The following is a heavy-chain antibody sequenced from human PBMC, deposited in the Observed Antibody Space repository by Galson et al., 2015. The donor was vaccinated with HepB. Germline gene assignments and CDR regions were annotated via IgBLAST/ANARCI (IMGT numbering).Heavy chain of an antibody. D-gene: IGHD2-2*01. Sequence: SLRLSCAASGFTFGDYAMSWFRQAPGKGLEWVGFIRSKAYGGTTEYAASVKGRFTISRDDSKSIAYLQMNSLKTEDTAVYYCTRDLGYCSSTSCYSFDYWGQGTLVIVSS. J-gene: IGHJ4*02. CDR3: TRDLGYCSSTSCYSFDY. CDR1: GFTFGDYA. V-gene: IGHV3-49*03. CDR2: IRSKAYGGTT.